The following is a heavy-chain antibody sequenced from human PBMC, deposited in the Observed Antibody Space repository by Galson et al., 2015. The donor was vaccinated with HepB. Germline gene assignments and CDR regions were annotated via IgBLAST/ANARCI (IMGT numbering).Heavy chain of an antibody. CDR3: AKVRGGGLIKWLGYFDY. CDR1: GFTFSSYA. J-gene: IGHJ4*02. CDR2: ISGSGGST. D-gene: IGHD6-19*01. V-gene: IGHV3-23*01. Sequence: SLRLSCAASGFTFSSYAMSWVRQAPGKGLEWVSAISGSGGSTYYADSVKGRFTISRDNSKNTLYLQMNSLRAEDAAVYYCAKVRGGGLIKWLGYFDYWGQGTLVTVSS.